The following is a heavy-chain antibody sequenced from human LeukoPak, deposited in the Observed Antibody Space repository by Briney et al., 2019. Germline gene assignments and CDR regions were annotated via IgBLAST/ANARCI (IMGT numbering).Heavy chain of an antibody. CDR1: GFTFSSYS. D-gene: IGHD2-15*01. CDR2: ISSSSSYI. V-gene: IGHV3-21*01. J-gene: IGHJ4*02. Sequence: GGSLRLSRAASGFTFSSYSMNWVRQAPGKGLEWVSSISSSSSYIYYADSVKGRFTISRDNAKNSLYLQMNSLRAEDTAVYYCARAGYCSGGSCWDYWGQGTLVTVSS. CDR3: ARAGYCSGGSCWDY.